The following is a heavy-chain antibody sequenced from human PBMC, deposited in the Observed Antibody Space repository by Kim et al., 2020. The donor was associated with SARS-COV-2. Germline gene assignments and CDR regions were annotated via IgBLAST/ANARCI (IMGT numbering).Heavy chain of an antibody. CDR3: ARHVIVGPRDILTGYTVYYYYGMDV. CDR2: IDPSDSYT. CDR1: GYSFTSYW. D-gene: IGHD3-9*01. J-gene: IGHJ6*02. Sequence: GESLQISCKGSGYSFTSYWISWVRQMPGKGLEWMGRIDPSDSYTNYSPSFQGHVTISADKSISTAYLQWSSLKASDTAMYYCARHVIVGPRDILTGYTVYYYYGMDVWGQGTTVTVSS. V-gene: IGHV5-10-1*01.